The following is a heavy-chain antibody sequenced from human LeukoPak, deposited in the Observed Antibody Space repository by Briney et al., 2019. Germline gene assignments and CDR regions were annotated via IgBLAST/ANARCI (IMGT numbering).Heavy chain of an antibody. V-gene: IGHV3-30*18. CDR1: EFTFSSYA. D-gene: IGHD6-13*01. Sequence: GGSLRLTCAASEFTFSSYAMQWVRQAPGKGLEWVALISYDGSNKYFADSVKGRFTISRDNSKNTLYLQMHSLRAEDTAVYYCAKDNVAAAGRYFDYWGQGTLVTVSS. J-gene: IGHJ4*02. CDR2: ISYDGSNK. CDR3: AKDNVAAAGRYFDY.